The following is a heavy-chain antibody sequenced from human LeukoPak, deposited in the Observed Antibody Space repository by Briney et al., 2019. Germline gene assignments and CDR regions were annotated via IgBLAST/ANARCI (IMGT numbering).Heavy chain of an antibody. J-gene: IGHJ4*02. CDR3: ARDGDVDTAMVTMDY. Sequence: PGRSLRHSCAASGFTFSSYAMHWVRQAPGKGLEWVAVISYDGSNKYYADSVKGRFTISRDNSKNTLYLQMNSLRAEDTAVYYCARDGDVDTAMVTMDYWGQGTLVTVSS. CDR1: GFTFSSYA. D-gene: IGHD5-18*01. V-gene: IGHV3-30-3*01. CDR2: ISYDGSNK.